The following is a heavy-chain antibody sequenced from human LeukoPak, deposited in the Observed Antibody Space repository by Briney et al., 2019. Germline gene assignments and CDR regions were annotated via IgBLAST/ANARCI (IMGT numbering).Heavy chain of an antibody. CDR3: AKIPSSSTYFDY. V-gene: IGHV3-30*02. CDR1: RFTFSSYG. Sequence: TGGSLRLSCAASRFTFSSYGMHWVRQAPGKGLEWVAFISYDGSDKYYADSVKGRFTISRDNSGNTLYLQMNSLRIEDTAVYYCAKIPSSSTYFDYWGQGTLVTVSS. J-gene: IGHJ4*02. D-gene: IGHD6-6*01. CDR2: ISYDGSDK.